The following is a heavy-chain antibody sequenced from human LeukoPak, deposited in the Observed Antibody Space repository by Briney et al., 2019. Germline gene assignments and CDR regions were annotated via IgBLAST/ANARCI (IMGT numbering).Heavy chain of an antibody. Sequence: PSETLSLTCIVSGDSISSYYWSWIRQPPGKGLEWIGYISNSGNTNYNPSLKSRVTISVDTSKNQFSLKLTSVTAADAAVYYCARVGRGDHLWGSYSFDYWGQGTLVTVSS. CDR3: ARVGRGDHLWGSYSFDY. V-gene: IGHV4-59*01. J-gene: IGHJ4*02. CDR1: GDSISSYY. CDR2: ISNSGNT. D-gene: IGHD3-16*01.